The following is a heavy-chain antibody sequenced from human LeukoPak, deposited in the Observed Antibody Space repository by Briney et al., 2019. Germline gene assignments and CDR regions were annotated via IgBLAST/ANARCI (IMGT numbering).Heavy chain of an antibody. CDR2: IYYLGST. J-gene: IGHJ3*02. Sequence: PSETLSLTFTVSGGSISSYYWSWIRQTPGKGLEWIGYIYYLGSTSYSPSLKSRITISVDTPKNQFSLRLTSVTAADTAVYYCARHVYPGRSPKPPPFEIWGQGTMVTVSS. D-gene: IGHD5/OR15-5a*01. V-gene: IGHV4-59*08. CDR1: GGSISSYY. CDR3: ARHVYPGRSPKPPPFEI.